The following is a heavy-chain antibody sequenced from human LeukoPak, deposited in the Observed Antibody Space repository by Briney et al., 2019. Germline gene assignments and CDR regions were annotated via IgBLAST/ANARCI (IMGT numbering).Heavy chain of an antibody. Sequence: GGSLSLSCAAYGFTFRNYGMSWVRQAPGKGLEWVSGTIGSGDSRFYADPVKGRFTISRDNSRNTLYLHMNSLRVDDTAVYYCATLYNDKGDYWGQGALVAVSS. D-gene: IGHD5-24*01. J-gene: IGHJ4*02. CDR3: ATLYNDKGDY. V-gene: IGHV3-23*01. CDR2: TIGSGDSR. CDR1: GFTFRNYG.